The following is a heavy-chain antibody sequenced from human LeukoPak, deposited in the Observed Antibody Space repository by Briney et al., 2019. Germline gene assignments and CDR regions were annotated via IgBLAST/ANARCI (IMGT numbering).Heavy chain of an antibody. CDR1: GGSISSYY. CDR3: ATGAVYCSSTSSPPSY. Sequence: PSETLSLTCTVSGGSISSYYWSWIRQPPGKGLEWIGYIYYSGSTNYNPSLKSRVTISVDASKNQFSLKLSSVTAADTAVYYCATGAVYCSSTSSPPSYWGQGTLVTVSS. CDR2: IYYSGST. D-gene: IGHD2-2*01. J-gene: IGHJ4*02. V-gene: IGHV4-59*08.